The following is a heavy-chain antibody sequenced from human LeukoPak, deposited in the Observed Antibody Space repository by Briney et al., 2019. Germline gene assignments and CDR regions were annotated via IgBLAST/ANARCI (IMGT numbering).Heavy chain of an antibody. V-gene: IGHV4-59*12. J-gene: IGHJ4*02. CDR3: ATTSGTSGVDS. CDR1: GGSISSYY. CDR2: IHNSRGT. Sequence: PSETLSLTCTVSGGSISSYYWTWIRHPPGKGLEWIGYIHNSRGTYYDPSLTSRVTMSIDTSKNQFSLNLSSVTAADTAVYYCATTSGTSGVDSWGQGTLVTVSS.